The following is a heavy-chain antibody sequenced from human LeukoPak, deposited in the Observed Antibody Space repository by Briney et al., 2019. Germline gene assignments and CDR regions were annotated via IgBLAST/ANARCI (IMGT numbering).Heavy chain of an antibody. CDR2: MNPNSGNT. CDR3: AAAPRRIAAAGTGYY. CDR1: GYTFTSYD. V-gene: IGHV1-8*01. D-gene: IGHD6-13*01. Sequence: GASVRVSCKASGYTFTSYDINWVRQATGQGLEWMGWMNPNSGNTGYAQKFQGRVTMTRDTSISTAYMELSSLRSEDTAVYYCAAAPRRIAAAGTGYYWGQGTLVTVSS. J-gene: IGHJ4*02.